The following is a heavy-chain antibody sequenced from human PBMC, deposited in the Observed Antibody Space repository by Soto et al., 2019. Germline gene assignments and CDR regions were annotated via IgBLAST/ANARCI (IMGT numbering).Heavy chain of an antibody. CDR3: ARLGYCSGGSCYFQNYYYYGMDV. J-gene: IGHJ6*02. CDR1: GGSFSGYY. Sequence: PSETLSLTCAVYGGSFSGYYWRWIRQPPGKVLEWSGEINHSGSTNYNPSHKRRVTISVDTSKNQFSLKLSSVTAADTAVYYCARLGYCSGGSCYFQNYYYYGMDVWGQGTTVTVSS. V-gene: IGHV4-34*01. D-gene: IGHD2-15*01. CDR2: INHSGST.